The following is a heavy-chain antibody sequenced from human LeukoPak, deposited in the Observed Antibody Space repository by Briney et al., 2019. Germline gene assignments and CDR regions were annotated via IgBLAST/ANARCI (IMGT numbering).Heavy chain of an antibody. CDR2: INHSGST. J-gene: IGHJ5*02. CDR1: GGSFSGYY. CDR3: ARVAGYLPARWFDP. V-gene: IGHV4-34*01. D-gene: IGHD6-25*01. Sequence: SETLSLTCAVYGGSFSGYYWSWIRQPPGKGLEWIGEINHSGSTNYNPSLKSRVTISVDTSKNQFSLKLSSVTAADTAVYYCARVAGYLPARWFDPWGQGTHVTVSS.